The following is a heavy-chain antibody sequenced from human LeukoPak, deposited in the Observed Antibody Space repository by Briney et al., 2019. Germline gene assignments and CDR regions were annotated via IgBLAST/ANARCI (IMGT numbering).Heavy chain of an antibody. D-gene: IGHD4-17*01. CDR3: ARDPTEMTTVTIDY. J-gene: IGHJ4*02. CDR1: GFTFRSYS. V-gene: IGHV3-48*02. Sequence: GGSLRLPCAASGFTFRSYSMNWVREAPGKGLEWVSYISSSSSTIYYADSVKGRFTISRDNAKNSLYLQMNSLRDEDTAVYYCARDPTEMTTVTIDYWGQGPLVTVSS. CDR2: ISSSSSTI.